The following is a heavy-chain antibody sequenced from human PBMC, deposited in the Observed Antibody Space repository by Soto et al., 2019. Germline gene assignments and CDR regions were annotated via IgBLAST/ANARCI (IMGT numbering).Heavy chain of an antibody. J-gene: IGHJ6*02. CDR2: IWYDGSNK. CDR1: GFTFSSFG. D-gene: IGHD6-6*01. V-gene: IGHV3-33*01. CDR3: ARDGSIAARPGYYGLDV. Sequence: QVQVVESGGGVVQPGRSLRLSCAASGFTFSSFGMHWVRQAPGKGLEWVAVIWYDGSNKYYADSVKGRFTISRDNSKNTLYLEMNSLGAEDTAVYYCARDGSIAARPGYYGLDVWGQGTTVTVSS.